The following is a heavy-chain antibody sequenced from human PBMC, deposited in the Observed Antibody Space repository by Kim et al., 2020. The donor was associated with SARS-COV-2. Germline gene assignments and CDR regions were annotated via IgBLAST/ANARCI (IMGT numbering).Heavy chain of an antibody. CDR3: AREYGSGSYYNLLDYFDY. J-gene: IGHJ4*02. V-gene: IGHV1-46*01. Sequence: QGRVTMTRDTSTSTVYMELSSLRSEDTAVYYCAREYGSGSYYNLLDYFDYWGQGTLVTVSS. D-gene: IGHD3-10*01.